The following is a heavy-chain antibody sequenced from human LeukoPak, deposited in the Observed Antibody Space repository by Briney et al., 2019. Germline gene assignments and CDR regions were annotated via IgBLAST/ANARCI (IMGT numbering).Heavy chain of an antibody. Sequence: PSETLSLTCAVYGGSFSGYYWSWIRQPPGKGLEWIGEINHSGSTNYNPSLKSRVTISVDTSKNQISLKLSSVTAADTAVYYCARGGSGTYLSHLRFDYWGQGTLVTVSS. CDR2: INHSGST. J-gene: IGHJ4*02. D-gene: IGHD3-10*01. CDR3: ARGGSGTYLSHLRFDY. V-gene: IGHV4-34*01. CDR1: GGSFSGYY.